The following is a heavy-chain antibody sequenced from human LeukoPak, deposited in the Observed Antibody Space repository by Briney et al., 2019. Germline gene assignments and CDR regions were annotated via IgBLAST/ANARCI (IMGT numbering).Heavy chain of an antibody. CDR3: ARDLRMGGPWRQFDY. V-gene: IGHV4-4*08. J-gene: IGHJ4*02. D-gene: IGHD3-16*01. Sequence: SETLSLTCTVSGGSITGYYWSWIRQPPGKGLEWIGYIYYSGSTNYNPSLKSRVSISVDSSKTQFSLKLNSLTAADTAVYYCARDLRMGGPWRQFDYWGQGTLVTVSS. CDR1: GGSITGYY. CDR2: IYYSGST.